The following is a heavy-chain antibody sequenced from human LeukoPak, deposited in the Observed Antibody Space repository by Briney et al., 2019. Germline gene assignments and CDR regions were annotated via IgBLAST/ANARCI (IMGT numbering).Heavy chain of an antibody. CDR3: ARVRSPRYFDY. V-gene: IGHV3-7*01. CDR2: IKKDGSEK. J-gene: IGHJ4*02. Sequence: GGSLRLSCAASGFTFSSYWMSWVRQVPGKGLEWVANIKKDGSEKKYVDSVKGRSTISRDNAKNSLYLQMNSLRAEDTAVYYCARVRSPRYFDYWGQGTLVTVSS. CDR1: GFTFSSYW.